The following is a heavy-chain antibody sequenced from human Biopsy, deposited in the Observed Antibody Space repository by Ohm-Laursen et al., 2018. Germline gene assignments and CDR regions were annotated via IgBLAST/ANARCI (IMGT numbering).Heavy chain of an antibody. J-gene: IGHJ6*02. V-gene: IGHV4-59*02. CDR3: ARDSGILNYGNFKYYHYYGMDV. Sequence: GSLSLTCTVSGDSVTKYYWSWIRQPPGKGLEWIGHIYYSVMTNYNPSLQSRVSISVDTSRNQVSLTLSSVTAADTAVYYCARDSGILNYGNFKYYHYYGMDVWGQGTKVTVSS. CDR1: GDSVTKYY. D-gene: IGHD4-11*01. CDR2: IYYSVMT.